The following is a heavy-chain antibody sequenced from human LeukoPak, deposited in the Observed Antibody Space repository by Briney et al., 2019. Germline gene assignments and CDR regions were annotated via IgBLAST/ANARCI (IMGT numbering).Heavy chain of an antibody. J-gene: IGHJ4*02. CDR1: GFTFDDYA. CDR2: ISWDGGST. V-gene: IGHV3-43D*04. D-gene: IGHD3-22*01. Sequence: GGSLRLSCAASGFTFDDYAMHWVRQAPGKGLEWVSLISWDGGSTYYADSVKGRFTISRDNSKNSLYLQMNSLRAEDTALYYCAKGQYDSSGYHSMGIFDYWGQGTLVTVSS. CDR3: AKGQYDSSGYHSMGIFDY.